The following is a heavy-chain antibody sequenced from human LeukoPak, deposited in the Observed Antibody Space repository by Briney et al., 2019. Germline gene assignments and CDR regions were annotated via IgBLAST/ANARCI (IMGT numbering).Heavy chain of an antibody. V-gene: IGHV3-30*03. CDR3: ARDGSSGWYWVDY. J-gene: IGHJ4*02. Sequence: GGSLRLSCAASGFTFNIYGMHWVRQAPGKGLEWVAGISYDEMYQYYADSVKGRFTISRDNSKNTLFLQMNSLRAEDTAVYYCARDGSSGWYWVDYWGQGTLVTVSS. CDR2: ISYDEMYQ. D-gene: IGHD6-19*01. CDR1: GFTFNIYG.